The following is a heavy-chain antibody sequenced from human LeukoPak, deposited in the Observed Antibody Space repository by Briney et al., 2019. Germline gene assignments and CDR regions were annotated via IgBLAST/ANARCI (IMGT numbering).Heavy chain of an antibody. J-gene: IGHJ4*02. D-gene: IGHD2-15*01. CDR3: AKERCSGSACYIFDS. V-gene: IGHV3-30*18. CDR1: GFTFSNFG. Sequence: GGSPRLSCAASGFTFSNFGMHWVRQTPGKGLECVAVISYDGSNTYYADSVKGRFTISRDNSKSTLSLQLSSLGVEDTAVYYCAKERCSGSACYIFDSWGQGTLVIVSA. CDR2: ISYDGSNT.